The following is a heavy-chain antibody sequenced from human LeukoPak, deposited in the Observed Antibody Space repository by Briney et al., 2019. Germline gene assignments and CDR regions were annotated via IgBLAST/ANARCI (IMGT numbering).Heavy chain of an antibody. V-gene: IGHV3-43*02. CDR2: ISGDGGST. CDR3: AKEEEGGYYRAFDY. Sequence: PGGSLRLSCAASGFTFDDYAMHWVRQAPGKGLEWVSLISGDGGSTYYADSVKSRFTISRDNSKNSLYLQMNSLRTEDTALYYCAKEEEGGYYRAFDYWGQGTLVTVSS. J-gene: IGHJ4*02. CDR1: GFTFDDYA. D-gene: IGHD3-10*01.